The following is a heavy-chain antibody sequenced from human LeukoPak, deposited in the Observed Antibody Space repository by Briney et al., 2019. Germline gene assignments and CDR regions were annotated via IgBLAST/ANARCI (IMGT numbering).Heavy chain of an antibody. CDR3: ARVMGGITGTTSWFDP. V-gene: IGHV4-30-2*01. Sequence: PSETLSLTCAVSGGSISSGGYSWSWIRQPPGKGLEWIGYIYHSGSTYYNPSLKSRVTISVDRSKNQFSPKLSSVTAADTAVYYCARVMGGITGTTSWFDPWGQGTLVTVSS. D-gene: IGHD1-7*01. J-gene: IGHJ5*02. CDR1: GGSISSGGYS. CDR2: IYHSGST.